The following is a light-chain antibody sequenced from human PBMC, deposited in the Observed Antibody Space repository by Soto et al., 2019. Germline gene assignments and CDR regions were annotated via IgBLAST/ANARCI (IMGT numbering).Light chain of an antibody. CDR2: EVA. J-gene: IGLJ1*01. Sequence: QSVRSQHSSVSGSPGHSITISCTGTSSDIGAYNFVSWYQHHPGKAPKLLIYEVAYRPSGISNRFSGSKSANTDSLTISGLQAEDEADYFCTSYRYATTPPYVFGSGTKVTVL. V-gene: IGLV2-14*01. CDR3: TSYRYATTPPYV. CDR1: SSDIGAYNF.